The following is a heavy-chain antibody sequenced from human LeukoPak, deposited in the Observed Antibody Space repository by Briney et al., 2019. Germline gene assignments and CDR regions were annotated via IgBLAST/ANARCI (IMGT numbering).Heavy chain of an antibody. V-gene: IGHV4-59*08. Sequence: PSETLSLTCTVSGGSISSYYWSWIRQPPGKGLEWIGYIYYSGSTNYNPSLKSRVTISVDTSKNQFSLKLSSVTAADTAVYYCARPGGGYGDYINWYFDLWGRGTLVTVSS. CDR3: ARPGGGYGDYINWYFDL. J-gene: IGHJ2*01. CDR2: IYYSGST. CDR1: GGSISSYY. D-gene: IGHD4-17*01.